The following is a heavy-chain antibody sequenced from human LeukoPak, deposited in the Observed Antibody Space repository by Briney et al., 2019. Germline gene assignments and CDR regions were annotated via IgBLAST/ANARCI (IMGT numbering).Heavy chain of an antibody. CDR1: GFTFLGYY. CDR3: ARDIDATDAFDM. J-gene: IGHJ3*02. D-gene: IGHD3-16*02. Sequence: ASVKVSCKGSGFTFLGYYIHWVRQAPGQGLEWMGWINPHSGGTNFAQKFQGRVTMTRDTSISTAYMELNSLRSDDTAVYYCARDIDATDAFDMWGQGTMVTVSS. CDR2: INPHSGGT. V-gene: IGHV1-2*02.